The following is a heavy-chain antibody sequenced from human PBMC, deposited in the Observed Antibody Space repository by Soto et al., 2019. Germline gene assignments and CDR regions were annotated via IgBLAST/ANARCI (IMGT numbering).Heavy chain of an antibody. CDR2: IKQDGSER. CDR3: ARGGRDPYNGFDP. Sequence: EVQLVESGGGLVQPGGSLRISCVVSGLTFENFWMSWVRQARGKGLEWVANIKQDGSERYYLDSVRGRFTISRDNAENSLSLQMNSLRVDDTAVYYCARGGRDPYNGFDPWGQGTLVIVSS. CDR1: GLTFENFW. V-gene: IGHV3-7*01. D-gene: IGHD3-16*01. J-gene: IGHJ5*02.